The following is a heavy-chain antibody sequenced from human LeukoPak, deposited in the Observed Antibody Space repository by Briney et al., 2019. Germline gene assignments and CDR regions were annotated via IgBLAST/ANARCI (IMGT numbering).Heavy chain of an antibody. CDR1: GFTFSSYG. Sequence: GGSLRLSCAASGFTFSSYGMHWVRQAPGKGLEWVAFIRYDGSNKYYADSVKGRFTISRDNAKNSLYLKMNSLRVEDTAVYYCAAALAIAVGGTTPGDYWGQGTLVTVSS. CDR3: AAALAIAVGGTTPGDY. J-gene: IGHJ4*02. V-gene: IGHV3-30*02. D-gene: IGHD6-19*01. CDR2: IRYDGSNK.